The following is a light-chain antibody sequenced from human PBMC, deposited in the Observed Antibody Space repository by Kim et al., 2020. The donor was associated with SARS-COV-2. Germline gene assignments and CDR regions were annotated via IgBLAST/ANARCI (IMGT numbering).Light chain of an antibody. Sequence: GQSVTIPCTGTSGDVGTYNRLSWYQQPPGTAPKLIIYDVIVRPSGVPGRFSGSKSGNTASLTISGLQPEDQADYYCCSYTSSNTWAFGGGTQLTVL. CDR1: SGDVGTYNR. CDR3: CSYTSSNTWA. V-gene: IGLV2-18*02. CDR2: DVI. J-gene: IGLJ3*02.